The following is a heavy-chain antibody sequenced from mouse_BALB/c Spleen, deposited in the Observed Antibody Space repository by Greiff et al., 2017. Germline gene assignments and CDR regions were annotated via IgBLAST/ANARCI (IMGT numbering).Heavy chain of an antibody. D-gene: IGHD1-1*01. CDR3: ASPYGSSHWYFDV. J-gene: IGHJ1*01. Sequence: QVQLKQSGPELVKPGASVKMSCKASGYTFTSYTMHWVKQRPGQGLEWIGYINPSSGYTNYNQKFKDKATLTADKSSSTAYMQLSSLTSEDSAVYYCASPYGSSHWYFDVWGAGTTVTVSS. CDR2: INPSSGYT. CDR1: GYTFTSYT. V-gene: IGHV1S26*01.